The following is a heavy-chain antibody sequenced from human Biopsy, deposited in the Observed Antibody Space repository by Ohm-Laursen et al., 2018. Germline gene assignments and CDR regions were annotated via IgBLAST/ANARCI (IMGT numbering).Heavy chain of an antibody. CDR2: IYYTGTT. V-gene: IGHV4-59*01. Sequence: SDTLSLTCTVSGGSTSSYYWNWIRQPPGKGLEWIGFIYYTGTTNYNPSLKSRLTLSVDTSRNQFSLRLNSVTAADTAVYYCARDLRGRGRNWGASTGVFDLWGHGTAVTVSS. J-gene: IGHJ3*01. CDR3: ARDLRGRGRNWGASTGVFDL. CDR1: GGSTSSYY. D-gene: IGHD1-26*01.